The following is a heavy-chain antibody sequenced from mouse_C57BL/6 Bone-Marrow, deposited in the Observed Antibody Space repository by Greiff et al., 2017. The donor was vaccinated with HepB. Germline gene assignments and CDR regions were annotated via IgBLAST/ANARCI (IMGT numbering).Heavy chain of an antibody. J-gene: IGHJ4*01. CDR2: IYPRSGNT. D-gene: IGHD2-3*01. Sequence: QVQLQQSGAELARPGASVKLSCKASGYTFTSYGISRVKQRTGQGLEWIGEIYPRSGNTYYNEKFKGKATLTADKSSSTAYMELRSLTSEDSAVYFCARGSIYDGYPYYAMDYWGQGTSVTVSS. CDR3: ARGSIYDGYPYYAMDY. V-gene: IGHV1-81*01. CDR1: GYTFTSYG.